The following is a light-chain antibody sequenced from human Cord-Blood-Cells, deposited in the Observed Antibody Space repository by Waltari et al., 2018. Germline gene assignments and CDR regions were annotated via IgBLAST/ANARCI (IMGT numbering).Light chain of an antibody. Sequence: DTQLTHSPSSLSPSVGDRLTITFRASLGISNYLAWYQQKHGKVPQLLIYAASTLQPGVRSRFSGSVSGTDFTLTISSRQAEVVATYYGQRYNSAPPPFGQGTKVDIK. CDR2: AAS. J-gene: IGKJ1*01. V-gene: IGKV1-27*01. CDR3: QRYNSAPPP. CDR1: LGISNY.